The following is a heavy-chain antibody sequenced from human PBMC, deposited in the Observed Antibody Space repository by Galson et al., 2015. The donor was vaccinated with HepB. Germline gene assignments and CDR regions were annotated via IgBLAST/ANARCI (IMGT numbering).Heavy chain of an antibody. CDR1: GYTFTSYG. CDR3: ARSKLLITMIVVVPEYYFDY. V-gene: IGHV1-18*04. CDR2: ISAYNGNT. J-gene: IGHJ4*02. Sequence: SVKVSCKASGYTFTSYGISWVRQAPGQGLEWMGWISAYNGNTNYAQKLQGRVTMTTDTSTSTAYMELRSLRSDDTAVYYCARSKLLITMIVVVPEYYFDYWGQGTLVTVSS. D-gene: IGHD3-22*01.